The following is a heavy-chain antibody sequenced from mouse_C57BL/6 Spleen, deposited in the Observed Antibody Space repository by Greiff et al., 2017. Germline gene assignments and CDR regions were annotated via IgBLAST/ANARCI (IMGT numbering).Heavy chain of an antibody. V-gene: IGHV1-53*01. CDR3: ARKGYIYSNYEDY. CDR2: INPSNGGT. D-gene: IGHD2-5*01. J-gene: IGHJ2*01. CDR1: GYTFTSYW. Sequence: QVQLQQPGTELVKPGASVKLSCKASGYTFTSYWMHWVKQRPGQGLEWIGNINPSNGGTNYNEKFKSKATLTVDKSSSTASMQLSSLTSEDSAVYYCARKGYIYSNYEDYWGQGTTLTVSS.